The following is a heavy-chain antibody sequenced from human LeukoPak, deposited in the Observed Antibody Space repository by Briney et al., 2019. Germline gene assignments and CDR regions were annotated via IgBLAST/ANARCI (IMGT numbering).Heavy chain of an antibody. CDR1: GGSFSGYY. CDR3: ARGLRFYDILTGYYTYYFDY. V-gene: IGHV4-34*01. CDR2: INHSGST. Sequence: SETLSLTCAVYGGSFSGYYWSWIRQPPGKGLEWIGEINHSGSTNYNPSLKSRVTISVDTSKNQFSLKLSSVTAADTAVYYCARGLRFYDILTGYYTYYFDYWGQGTLVTVSS. D-gene: IGHD3-9*01. J-gene: IGHJ4*02.